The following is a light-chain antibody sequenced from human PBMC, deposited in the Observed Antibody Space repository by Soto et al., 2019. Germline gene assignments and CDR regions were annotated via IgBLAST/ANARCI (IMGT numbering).Light chain of an antibody. Sequence: QLVLTQPPSASGTPGQRVTISCSGSSSNIGGNAVNWYQHLPGTAPKLLIYSDNQRPSGVPDRFSGSKSGTSASLAISGLQSEDEADYYCAAWDDSLNGVVLGGGTKLTVL. CDR2: SDN. CDR3: AAWDDSLNGVV. CDR1: SSNIGGNA. V-gene: IGLV1-44*01. J-gene: IGLJ2*01.